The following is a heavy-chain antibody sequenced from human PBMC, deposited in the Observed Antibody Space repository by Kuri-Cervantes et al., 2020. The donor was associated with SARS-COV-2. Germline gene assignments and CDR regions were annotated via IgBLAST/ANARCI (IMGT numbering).Heavy chain of an antibody. D-gene: IGHD5-24*01. J-gene: IGHJ4*02. V-gene: IGHV1-46*04. Sequence: ASVKVSCKASGYTFTSYYMHWVRQAPGQGLEWMGMINPSGGSTIYAQKLQGRVTMTRDTSTSTVYMELSSLRSEDTAVYYCAKMAQMATITGFDYWGQGTLVTVSS. CDR1: GYTFTSYY. CDR3: AKMAQMATITGFDY. CDR2: INPSGGST.